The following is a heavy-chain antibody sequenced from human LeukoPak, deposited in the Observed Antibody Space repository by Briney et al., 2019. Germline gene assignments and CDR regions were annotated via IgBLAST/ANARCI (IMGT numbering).Heavy chain of an antibody. CDR2: INPNSGGT. D-gene: IGHD5-12*01. Sequence: ASVKVSCKASGYTFTGYYMHWVRQALGQGLEWMGWINPNSGGTNYAQKFQGRVTMTRDTSISTAYMELSRLRSDDTAVYYCARAYSGYDFVDYWGQGTLVTVSS. V-gene: IGHV1-2*02. CDR1: GYTFTGYY. J-gene: IGHJ4*02. CDR3: ARAYSGYDFVDY.